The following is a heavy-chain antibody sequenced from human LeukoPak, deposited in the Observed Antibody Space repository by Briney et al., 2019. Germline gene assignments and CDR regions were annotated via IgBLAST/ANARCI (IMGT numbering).Heavy chain of an antibody. CDR3: ALGGVVVVAANNWFDP. CDR1: GGTFSSYA. V-gene: IGHV1-69*04. Sequence: ASVKVSCKASGGTFSSYAISGVRQAPGQGLEWMGRIIPIFGIANYAQKFQGRVTITADKSTSTAYMELSSLRSEDTAVYYCALGGVVVVAANNWFDPWGQGTLVTVSS. D-gene: IGHD2-15*01. J-gene: IGHJ5*02. CDR2: IIPIFGIA.